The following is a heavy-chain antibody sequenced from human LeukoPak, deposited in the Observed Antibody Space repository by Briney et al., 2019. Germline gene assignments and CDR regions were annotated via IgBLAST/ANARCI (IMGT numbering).Heavy chain of an antibody. V-gene: IGHV5-51*01. CDR1: GYSLTSYW. J-gene: IGHJ4*02. Sequence: GKSLKISCTASGYSLTSYWIAWVRQMPGKGVAWMGIIYPGDSDTRYSPSFQGQVTISADKSIGTAYMQWSSLKASDTAMYYCARRYSDSQIDYWGQGTRVTVSS. CDR3: ARRYSDSQIDY. D-gene: IGHD4-11*01. CDR2: IYPGDSDT.